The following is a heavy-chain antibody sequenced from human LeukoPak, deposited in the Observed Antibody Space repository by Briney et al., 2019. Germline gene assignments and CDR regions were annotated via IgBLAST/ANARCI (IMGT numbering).Heavy chain of an antibody. V-gene: IGHV1-2*02. CDR2: INPNSGGT. CDR1: GYTFTGYY. Sequence: ASVKVSCKASGYTFTGYYMHWVRQAPGHGLEWMGWINPNSGGTNYAQKFKGRVTMTRDTSISTAYMELSRLRSDDTAVYYCARVGRAYSSSWYTFDIWGQGTMVTVSS. CDR3: ARVGRAYSSSWYTFDI. J-gene: IGHJ3*02. D-gene: IGHD6-13*01.